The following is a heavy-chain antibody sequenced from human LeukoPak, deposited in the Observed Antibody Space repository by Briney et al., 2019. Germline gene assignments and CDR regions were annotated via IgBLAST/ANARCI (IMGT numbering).Heavy chain of an antibody. D-gene: IGHD3-3*02. CDR3: ARRPFYFYYYYYYMDV. CDR1: GGPIRSYY. Sequence: SETLSLTCTVSGGPIRSYYWSWMRQPPGKGLEWIGEINHSGSTNYNPSLKSRVTISVDTSKNQFSLKLSSVTAADTAVYYCARRPFYFYYYYYYMDVWGKGTTVTVSS. J-gene: IGHJ6*03. CDR2: INHSGST. V-gene: IGHV4-34*01.